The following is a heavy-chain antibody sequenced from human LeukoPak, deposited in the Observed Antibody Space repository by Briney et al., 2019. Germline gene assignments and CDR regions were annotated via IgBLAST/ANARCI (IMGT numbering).Heavy chain of an antibody. J-gene: IGHJ6*02. CDR1: GFTFSDYY. V-gene: IGHV3-11*01. CDR3: ASLRYCSGGSCPPSYYYYGMDV. Sequence: GSLRLSCAASGFTFSDYYMSWIRQAPGKGLEWVSYISSSGSTIYYADSVKGRFTISRDNAKNSLYLQMNSLRAEDTAVYYCASLRYCSGGSCPPSYYYYGMDVWGQGTTVTVSS. D-gene: IGHD2-15*01. CDR2: ISSSGSTI.